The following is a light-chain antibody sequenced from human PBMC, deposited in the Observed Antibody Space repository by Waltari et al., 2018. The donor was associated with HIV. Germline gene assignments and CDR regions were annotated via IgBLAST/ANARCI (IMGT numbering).Light chain of an antibody. J-gene: IGKJ1*01. CDR2: KAS. CDR3: QQYNSYPWT. V-gene: IGKV1-5*03. CDR1: QSISSW. Sequence: DIHMTQSPSTLSASIGDRVTITCRASQSISSWLAWYQQKPGKAPDLLIYKASTLESGVPSRFSGSGSGTEFTLTISRLQPDDFATYYCQQYNSYPWTFGQGTKVEIK.